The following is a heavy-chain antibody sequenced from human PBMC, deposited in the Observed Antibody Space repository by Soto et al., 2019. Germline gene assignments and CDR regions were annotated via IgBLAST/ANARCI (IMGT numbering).Heavy chain of an antibody. V-gene: IGHV4-31*03. CDR3: ARGGYYDSSGYYYADGPVDY. Sequence: QVQLQESGPGLVKPSQTLSLTCTVSGGSISSGGYYWSWIRQHPGKGLEWIGYIYYSGSTYYNPSLKSRVTISVDTSKNQFSLKLSSVTAADTAVYYCARGGYYDSSGYYYADGPVDYWGQGTLVTVSS. D-gene: IGHD3-22*01. J-gene: IGHJ4*02. CDR2: IYYSGST. CDR1: GGSISSGGYY.